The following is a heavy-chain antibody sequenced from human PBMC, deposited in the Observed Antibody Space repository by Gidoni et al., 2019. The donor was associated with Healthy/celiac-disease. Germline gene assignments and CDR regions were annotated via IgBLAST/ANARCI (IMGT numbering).Heavy chain of an antibody. J-gene: IGHJ5*02. D-gene: IGHD3-16*01. Sequence: QVQLQASGPGRVTPSETLSLTCSVSGGSISSYYWSWIRQPPGKGLEWIGYIYYSGSTNYHPSLKSRVTISVDTSKNQFSLKLSSGTAADTAVYYCARGRYDYVWGSPWGQGTLVTVSS. CDR1: GGSISSYY. CDR3: ARGRYDYVWGSP. CDR2: IYYSGST. V-gene: IGHV4-59*01.